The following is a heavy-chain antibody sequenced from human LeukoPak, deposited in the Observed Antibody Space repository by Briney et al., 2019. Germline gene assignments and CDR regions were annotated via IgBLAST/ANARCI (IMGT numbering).Heavy chain of an antibody. Sequence: GGSLRLSCAASGFTFSSYEMNWVRQAPGKGLEWVSAISGSGGSTYYADSVKGRFTISKDNSKNTLYLQMNSLRAEDTAVYYCAKLGGSLYYYYMDVWGKGTTVTVSS. V-gene: IGHV3-23*01. CDR3: AKLGGSLYYYYMDV. J-gene: IGHJ6*03. D-gene: IGHD2-15*01. CDR1: GFTFSSYE. CDR2: ISGSGGST.